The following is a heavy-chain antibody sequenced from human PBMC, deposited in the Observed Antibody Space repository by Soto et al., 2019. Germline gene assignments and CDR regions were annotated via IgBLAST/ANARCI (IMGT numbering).Heavy chain of an antibody. V-gene: IGHV4-59*08. CDR1: GGSISSYY. Sequence: QVQLQESGPGLVKPSETLSLTCTVSGGSISSYYWSWIRQPPGKGLEWIGYIYYSGSTNYNPSLKSRVTISVDTSKNQFSLKLSSVTAADTAVYYCASTLSIGRQGGWFDPWGQGTLVTVSS. D-gene: IGHD3-16*02. J-gene: IGHJ5*02. CDR2: IYYSGST. CDR3: ASTLSIGRQGGWFDP.